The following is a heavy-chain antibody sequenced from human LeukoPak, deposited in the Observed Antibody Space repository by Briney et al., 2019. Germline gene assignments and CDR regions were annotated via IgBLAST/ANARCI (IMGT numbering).Heavy chain of an antibody. CDR2: INSDGSST. CDR3: ARGDYDILTGRPPAYYYYGMDV. V-gene: IGHV3-74*01. CDR1: GFTFSSYW. D-gene: IGHD3-9*01. Sequence: GGSLRLSCAASGFTFSSYWMHWVRQAPGKGLVWVSRINSDGSSTSYADSVKGRFTISRDNAKNTLYLQMNSLRAVDTAVYYCARGDYDILTGRPPAYYYYGMDVWGQGTTVTVSS. J-gene: IGHJ6*02.